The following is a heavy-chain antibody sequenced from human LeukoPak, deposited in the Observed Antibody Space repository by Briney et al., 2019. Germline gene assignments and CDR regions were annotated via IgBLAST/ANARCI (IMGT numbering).Heavy chain of an antibody. D-gene: IGHD2-2*01. CDR3: ARVRDIVVVPARKGCYFDY. CDR2: INHSGST. CDR1: GGSFSGYY. V-gene: IGHV4-34*01. J-gene: IGHJ4*02. Sequence: SETLSLTCAVYGGSFSGYYWSWIRQPPGKGLEWIGEINHSGSTNYNPSLKSRVTISVDTSKNQFSLKLSSVTAADTAVYYCARVRDIVVVPARKGCYFDYWGQGTLVTVSS.